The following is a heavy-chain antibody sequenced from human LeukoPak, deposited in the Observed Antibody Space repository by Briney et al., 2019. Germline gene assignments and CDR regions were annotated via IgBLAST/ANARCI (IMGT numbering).Heavy chain of an antibody. CDR2: MNPNSGNT. Sequence: ASVKVSCKASGYTFTSYDINWVRQATGQGLEWTGWMNPNSGNTGYAQKFQGRVTITRNTSISTAYMELSSLRSEDTAVYYCARVGSSSWYYFDYWGQGTLVTVSS. D-gene: IGHD6-13*01. V-gene: IGHV1-8*03. CDR1: GYTFTSYD. J-gene: IGHJ4*02. CDR3: ARVGSSSWYYFDY.